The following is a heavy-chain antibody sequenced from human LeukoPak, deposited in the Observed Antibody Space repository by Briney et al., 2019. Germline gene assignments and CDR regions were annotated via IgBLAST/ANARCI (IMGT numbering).Heavy chain of an antibody. V-gene: IGHV4-39*01. CDR1: GDSISGSSYY. CDR3: ARHGPPMQRQFYDS. J-gene: IGHJ4*02. D-gene: IGHD5-24*01. Sequence: SETLYLTCTVSGDSISGSSYYWAWIRQPPGKGLEWIGSVYYTGSTYSMSSLKSRVTISADTSKNLFSLKVNSMTAADTAVYYCARHGPPMQRQFYDSWGQGTLVTVSS. CDR2: VYYTGST.